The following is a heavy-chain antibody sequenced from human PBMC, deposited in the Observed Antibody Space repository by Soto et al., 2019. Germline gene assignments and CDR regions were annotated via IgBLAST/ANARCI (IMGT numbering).Heavy chain of an antibody. J-gene: IGHJ4*02. CDR1: GGTFSSYT. CDR3: ARDLFYYGSGSYYRPFDY. V-gene: IGHV1-69*08. CDR2: IIPILGIA. D-gene: IGHD3-10*01. Sequence: QVQLVQSGAEVKKPGSSVTVSCKASGGTFSSYTISWVRQAPGQGLEWMGRIIPILGIANYAQNFQGRVTITADKSTSTAYMELSSLRSEDTAVYYCARDLFYYGSGSYYRPFDYWGQGTLVTVSS.